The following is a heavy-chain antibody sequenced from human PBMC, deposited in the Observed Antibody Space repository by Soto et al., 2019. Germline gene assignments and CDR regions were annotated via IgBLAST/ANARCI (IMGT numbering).Heavy chain of an antibody. V-gene: IGHV4-30-2*01. CDR2: IYHSGST. Sequence: QLQLQESGSGLVKPSQTLSLTCAVSGGSISNSGYSWSWIRQPPGKGLEWIGYIYHSGSTYYNPSLKSRVTISVDRSKNQFSLKLSSVTAADTAVYYCAKAGGLGTVAVDYWGQGTLVTVSS. CDR1: GGSISNSGYS. D-gene: IGHD6-19*01. CDR3: AKAGGLGTVAVDY. J-gene: IGHJ4*02.